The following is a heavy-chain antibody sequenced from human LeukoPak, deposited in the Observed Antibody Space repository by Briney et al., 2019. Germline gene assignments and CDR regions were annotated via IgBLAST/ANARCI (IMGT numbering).Heavy chain of an antibody. CDR1: GFTFTSSA. J-gene: IGHJ5*02. CDR2: IVVGSGNT. D-gene: IGHD2-2*01. CDR3: AAGRGVVVVPAAIWFDP. Sequence: SVKVSCKASGFTFTSSAVQWVRQARGQRLEWIGWIVVGSGNTNYAQKFQERVTITRDMSTSTAYMELSSLRSEDTAVYYCAAGRGVVVVPAAIWFDPWGQGTLVTVSS. V-gene: IGHV1-58*01.